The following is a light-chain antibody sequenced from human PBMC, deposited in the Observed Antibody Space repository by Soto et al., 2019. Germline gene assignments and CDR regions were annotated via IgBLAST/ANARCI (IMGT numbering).Light chain of an antibody. CDR1: QSVSSSY. V-gene: IGKV3-20*01. CDR2: GAS. J-gene: IGKJ1*01. CDR3: QQDGSSLTWT. Sequence: EIVLTQSPRTLSLSPGERATLSCRASQSVSSSYLAWYQQKPGQAPRLLIYGASSRATGIPDRFSGSVSGTGFTLTISRLEPEDFAVYYCQQDGSSLTWTFGQGTKVDSK.